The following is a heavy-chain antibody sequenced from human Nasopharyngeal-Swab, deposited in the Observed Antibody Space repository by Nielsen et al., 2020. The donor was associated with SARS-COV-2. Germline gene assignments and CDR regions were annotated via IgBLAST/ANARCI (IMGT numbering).Heavy chain of an antibody. CDR3: TRCGGGCYSGRDY. CDR2: IRSKGNNYAT. V-gene: IGHV3-73*01. D-gene: IGHD2-15*01. Sequence: GGSLTLSCAASGFTFSDSAIHWVRHASGKGLERVGRIRSKGNNYATAYSASVKGRFIIFRDDPTNTAYLQMNSLKTEDTAMYYCTRCGGGCYSGRDYWGQGTLVTVSS. J-gene: IGHJ4*02. CDR1: GFTFSDSA.